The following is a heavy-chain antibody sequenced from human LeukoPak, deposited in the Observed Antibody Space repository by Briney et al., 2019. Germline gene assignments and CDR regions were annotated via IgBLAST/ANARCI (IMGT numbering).Heavy chain of an antibody. CDR3: AKDRWSYYDSTSYPYG. D-gene: IGHD3-22*01. J-gene: IGHJ4*02. CDR1: GFTFSSYS. CDR2: IGSSSSSTI. Sequence: GGSLRLSCAASGFTFSSYSMNWVRQAPGKGLEWVSYIGSSSSSTIYYADSVKGRFTISRDNSKNTLYLQMNSLRAEDTAVYYCAKDRWSYYDSTSYPYGWGQGTLVTVSS. V-gene: IGHV3-48*01.